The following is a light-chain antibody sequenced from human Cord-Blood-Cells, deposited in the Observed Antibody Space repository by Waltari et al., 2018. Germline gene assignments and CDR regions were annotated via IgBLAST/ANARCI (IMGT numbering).Light chain of an antibody. CDR2: DVS. Sequence: QSALTQPASVSGSPGQSITISCTGTSSDVGGYNYVSWYQQHPGKAPKLMIYDVSNRPSGFSNRFSGSMSGNTASLTISGLKAEDEADDYCSSYTSSSTWVFGGGTKLTVL. J-gene: IGLJ3*02. CDR1: SSDVGGYNY. CDR3: SSYTSSSTWV. V-gene: IGLV2-14*03.